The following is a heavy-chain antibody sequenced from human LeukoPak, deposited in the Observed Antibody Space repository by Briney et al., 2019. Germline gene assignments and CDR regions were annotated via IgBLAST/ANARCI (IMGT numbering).Heavy chain of an antibody. CDR1: GFTFSSYA. V-gene: IGHV3-23*01. CDR2: ISGSGGST. Sequence: GGSLRLSCAASGFTFSSYAMSWVRQAPGKGLEWVSAISGSGGSTYYADSVKGRFTISRDNSKNTLYLQMNSLRAEETAVYYCANGVSSYYQYNWSDPWGQGTLVSVSS. D-gene: IGHD3-22*01. CDR3: ANGVSSYYQYNWSDP. J-gene: IGHJ5*02.